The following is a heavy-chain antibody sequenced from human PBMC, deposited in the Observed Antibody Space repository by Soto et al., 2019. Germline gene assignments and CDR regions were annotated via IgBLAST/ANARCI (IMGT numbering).Heavy chain of an antibody. Sequence: QVHLVQSSAEVKKPGSSVKVSCKASGGTFTSTAFSWVRQAPGQGLEWMGGIIPVLGTPNYAQKFQARVTITADASTTEDHMELSSLRSDDTAVYYCASSASLDALLNYYVLNVWGQGTTVTVSS. CDR2: IIPVLGTP. CDR1: GGTFTSTA. D-gene: IGHD5-18*01. V-gene: IGHV1-69*01. J-gene: IGHJ6*02. CDR3: ASSASLDALLNYYVLNV.